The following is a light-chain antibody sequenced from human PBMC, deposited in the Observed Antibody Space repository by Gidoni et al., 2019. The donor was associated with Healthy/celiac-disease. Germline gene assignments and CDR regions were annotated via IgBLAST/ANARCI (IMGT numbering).Light chain of an antibody. J-gene: IGKJ4*01. CDR3: QQSSNWPPLT. CDR2: DAS. CDR1: QSVSSY. Sequence: ELVFTQSPATLSLSPGERATLSCRASQSVSSYLAWYQQKPGQAPRLLIYDASNRATGIPARFSGSGSGTDFTLTISSLEPEDFAVYYCQQSSNWPPLTFGGGTKVEIK. V-gene: IGKV3-11*01.